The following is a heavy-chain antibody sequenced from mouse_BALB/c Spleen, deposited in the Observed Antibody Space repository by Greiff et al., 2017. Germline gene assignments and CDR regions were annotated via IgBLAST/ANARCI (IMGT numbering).Heavy chain of an antibody. V-gene: IGHV8-12*01. CDR1: GFSLSTSGMG. Sequence: QVTLKVSGPGILQPSQTLSLTCSFSGFSLSTSGMGVSWIRQPSGKGLEWLAHIYWDDDKRYNPSLKSRLTISKDTSRNQVFLKITSVDTADTATYYCARSIYYGSSYAYYYAMDYWGQGTSVTVSS. J-gene: IGHJ4*01. CDR2: IYWDDDK. D-gene: IGHD1-1*01. CDR3: ARSIYYGSSYAYYYAMDY.